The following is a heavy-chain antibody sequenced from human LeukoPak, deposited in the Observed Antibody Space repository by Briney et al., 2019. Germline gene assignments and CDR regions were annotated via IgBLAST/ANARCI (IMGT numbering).Heavy chain of an antibody. CDR2: IYPGDSDT. CDR3: AGNSAPYYYYMDV. J-gene: IGHJ6*03. Sequence: GESPKISCKGSGYSFTSYWIGWVRQMPGKGLEWMGIIYPGDSDTRYSPSFQGQVTISADKSISTAYLQWSSLKASDTAMYYCAGNSAPYYYYMDVWGKGTTVTVSS. D-gene: IGHD2/OR15-2a*01. V-gene: IGHV5-51*01. CDR1: GYSFTSYW.